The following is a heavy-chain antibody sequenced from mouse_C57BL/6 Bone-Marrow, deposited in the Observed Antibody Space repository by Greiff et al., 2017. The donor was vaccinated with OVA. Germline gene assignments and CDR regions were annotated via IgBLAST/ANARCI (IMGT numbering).Heavy chain of an antibody. D-gene: IGHD1-1*01. J-gene: IGHJ2*01. CDR3: ARYGYYGSSPDY. CDR1: GYTFTSYW. Sequence: QVQLQQPGAELVMPGASVKLSCKASGYTFTSYWMHWVKQRPGQGLEWIGEIDPSDSYTNYNQKFKGKSTLTVDKSSSTASMQLSSLTSEDSAVYYCARYGYYGSSPDYWGQGTTLTVSS. V-gene: IGHV1-69*01. CDR2: IDPSDSYT.